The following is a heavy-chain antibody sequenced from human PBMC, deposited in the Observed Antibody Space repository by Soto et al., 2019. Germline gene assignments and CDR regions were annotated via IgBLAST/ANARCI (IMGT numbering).Heavy chain of an antibody. CDR3: ARRGIFCGGDCYASDF. CDR1: GFPFNAYA. V-gene: IGHV3-48*02. CDR2: TSSGGNTR. D-gene: IGHD2-21*02. Sequence: EVQLVESGGGLVEPGGSLRLSCVASGFPFNAYAMIWVRQAPGKGLEWVSYTSSGGNTRYADSVTGRFTISRDIAKSSLYLQMDNLRDEDTAMYYCARRGIFCGGDCYASDFWGQGTLVTVAS. J-gene: IGHJ4*02.